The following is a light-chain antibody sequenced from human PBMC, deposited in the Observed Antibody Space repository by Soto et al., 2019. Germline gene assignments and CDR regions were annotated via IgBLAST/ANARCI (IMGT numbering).Light chain of an antibody. CDR1: QSVSSNF. CDR3: QQYGSSTI. CDR2: GAS. J-gene: IGKJ2*01. Sequence: DIVLTQSPGTLSLSPGERATLSCRASQSVSSNFLAWYQQKPGQPPRLLIYGASSRATGIPDRFSGSGSGTDFTLTISRLEPEDFAVYYCQQYGSSTIFGQGTKLEIK. V-gene: IGKV3-20*01.